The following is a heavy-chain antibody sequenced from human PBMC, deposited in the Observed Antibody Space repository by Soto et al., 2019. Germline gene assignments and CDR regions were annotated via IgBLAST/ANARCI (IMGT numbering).Heavy chain of an antibody. CDR1: GGSFSGYY. CDR2: INHSGST. CDR3: ARGVYDTIFGVVSLDF. V-gene: IGHV4-34*01. Sequence: SETLSLTCAVYGGSFSGYYWSWIRQPPGKGLEWIGEINHSGSTHNNPSLKSRVTISVDTSKNQFSLKLTSVTAADTAVYYCARGVYDTIFGVVSLDFWGQGNLVTVS. J-gene: IGHJ4*02. D-gene: IGHD3-3*01.